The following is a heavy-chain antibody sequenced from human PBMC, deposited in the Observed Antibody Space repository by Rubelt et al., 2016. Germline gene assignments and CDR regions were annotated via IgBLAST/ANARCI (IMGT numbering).Heavy chain of an antibody. V-gene: IGHV1-3*01. CDR3: ARAQRIRLLMVYAPTFDY. J-gene: IGHJ4*02. Sequence: QVQLVQSGAEVKKPGASVKVSCKASGYTFTSYAMHWVRQAPGQRLEWMGWINAGNGNTKYSQKFRGRVTSTRDTSAGTAYMELSSLRSEEPAVYYCARAQRIRLLMVYAPTFDYWGQGTLVTVSS. CDR2: INAGNGNT. CDR1: GYTFTSYA. D-gene: IGHD2-8*01.